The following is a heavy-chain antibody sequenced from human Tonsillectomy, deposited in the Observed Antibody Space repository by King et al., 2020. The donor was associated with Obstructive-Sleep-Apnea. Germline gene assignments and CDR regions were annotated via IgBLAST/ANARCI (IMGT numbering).Heavy chain of an antibody. Sequence: QLVQSVAEVKKPGSSVKVSCKASGGTFSSYAISWVRQAPGQGLEWMGGIIPIFGTANYAQKFQGRVTITADESTSTAYMELSSLRSEDTAVYYCARERERGERRDGYKGYYYYYGMDVWGQGTTVTVSS. V-gene: IGHV1-69*01. J-gene: IGHJ6*02. D-gene: IGHD5-24*01. CDR2: IIPIFGTA. CDR3: ARERERGERRDGYKGYYYYYGMDV. CDR1: GGTFSSYA.